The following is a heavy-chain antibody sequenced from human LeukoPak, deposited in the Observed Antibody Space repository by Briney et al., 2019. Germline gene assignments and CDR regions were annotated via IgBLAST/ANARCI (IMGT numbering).Heavy chain of an antibody. J-gene: IGHJ4*02. CDR1: GYTFTSYD. V-gene: IGHV7-4-1*02. CDR3: ARIIAPGSLGVGV. D-gene: IGHD3-10*01. CDR2: IDTNTGSP. Sequence: ASVKVSCKASGYTFTSYDINWVRQAGQGLEWMGWIDTNTGSPTYAQGFTGRFVFSLDTSVSTAYLQIISLKAEDTAVYYCARIIAPGSLGVGVWGRGTLVTV.